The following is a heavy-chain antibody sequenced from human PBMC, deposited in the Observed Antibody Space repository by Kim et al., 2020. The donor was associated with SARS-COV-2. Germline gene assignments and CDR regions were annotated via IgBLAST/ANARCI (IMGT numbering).Heavy chain of an antibody. CDR1: GGSITSNSW. V-gene: IGHV4-4*02. J-gene: IGHJ4*02. CDR2: MYHTGSN. CDR3: ARRGGLVRFDY. D-gene: IGHD2-8*02. Sequence: SETLSLTCAVSGGSITSNSWWSWVRQPPGKGLEWIGDMYHTGSNNYNSSLKSRVTISVDKSKNQFSLKMISVTAADTALYYCARRGGLVRFDYWGQGKLVTVSS.